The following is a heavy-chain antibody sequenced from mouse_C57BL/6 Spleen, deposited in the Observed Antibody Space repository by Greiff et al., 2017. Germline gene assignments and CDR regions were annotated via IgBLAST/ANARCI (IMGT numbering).Heavy chain of an antibody. J-gene: IGHJ3*01. D-gene: IGHD2-4*01. CDR3: ASCDDYDGGFAY. CDR2: IYPGDGDT. V-gene: IGHV1-80*01. CDR1: GYAFSSYW. Sequence: VQLQQSGAELVKPGASVKLSCKASGYAFSSYWMNWVKQRPGKGLEWIGQIYPGDGDTNYNGKFKGKATLTADKSSSTAYMQLSSLTSEDSAVYFCASCDDYDGGFAYWGQGTLVTVSA.